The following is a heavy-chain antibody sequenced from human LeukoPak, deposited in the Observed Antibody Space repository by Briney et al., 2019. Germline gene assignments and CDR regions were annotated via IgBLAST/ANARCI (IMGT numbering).Heavy chain of an antibody. CDR1: GFTFSNYA. J-gene: IGHJ4*02. D-gene: IGHD6-19*01. V-gene: IGHV3-23*01. Sequence: GGSLRLSCEASGFTFSNYAMSWVRQAPGKGLEWVSTYYADSVKGRFTISRDTSKNTLYLQMNSLSPEDTAIYYCAKSLPLAGRRPFFFDYWGQGTLVTVSS. CDR3: AKSLPLAGRRPFFFDY.